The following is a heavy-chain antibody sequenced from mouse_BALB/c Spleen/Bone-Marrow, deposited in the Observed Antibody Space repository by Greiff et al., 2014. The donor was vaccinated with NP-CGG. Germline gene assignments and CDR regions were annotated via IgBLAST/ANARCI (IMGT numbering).Heavy chain of an antibody. CDR2: IWRGGST. CDR1: GFSLSSYG. D-gene: IGHD1-1*02. CDR3: AKNGNWYFDV. V-gene: IGHV2-5*01. Sequence: VMLVESGPGLVQPSQSLSITCTVSGFSLSSYGVHWVRHSPGKGLEWLGVIWRGGSTDYNAAFMSRLSITKDNSKSQVFFKMNSLQADDTAIYYCAKNGNWYFDVWGAGTTVTVSS. J-gene: IGHJ1*01.